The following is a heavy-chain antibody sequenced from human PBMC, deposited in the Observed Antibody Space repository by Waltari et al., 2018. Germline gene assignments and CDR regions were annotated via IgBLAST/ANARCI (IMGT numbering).Heavy chain of an antibody. CDR3: VRDGRSDWMDFDY. CDR1: GYSISSDNY. Sequence: QVQLQESGPGLVKPSETLSLTCTVSGYSISSDNYWGWIRQPPGKGLEWIGNIHHSGSTYDNTSLKSRVTLSVHTSENQFSLKLTSVTAADTAVYYCVRDGRSDWMDFDYWGQGALVTVSS. CDR2: IHHSGST. V-gene: IGHV4-38-2*02. D-gene: IGHD1-1*01. J-gene: IGHJ4*02.